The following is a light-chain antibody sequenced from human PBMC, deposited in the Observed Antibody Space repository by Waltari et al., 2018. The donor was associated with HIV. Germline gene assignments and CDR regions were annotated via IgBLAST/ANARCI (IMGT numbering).Light chain of an antibody. CDR1: QSIYVH. CDR2: DSS. CDR3: QHRSSWPPT. Sequence: EIVLTQSPATLSLSPGQRATLSCRASQSIYVHLGRYKHKPGHPPRLFVYDSSKRVTDIPARFSGSGSGANFTLTISSLEPEDFAVYYCQHRSSWPPTFGGGTRIEI. J-gene: IGKJ4*01. V-gene: IGKV3-11*01.